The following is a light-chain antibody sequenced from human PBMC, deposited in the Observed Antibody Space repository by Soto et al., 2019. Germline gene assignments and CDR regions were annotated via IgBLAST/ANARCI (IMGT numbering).Light chain of an antibody. CDR2: GNS. CDR1: SSNIGAGYD. Sequence: QSVLKQAPSVSGAPGQRVTISRTGSSSNIGAGYDVHRYQQLPGTAPKLLVFGNSNRPSGVPDRFSGSKSGTSDSLAITGLQAEDEADYYYQSYDSGLSDSYVFGTGTKLTVL. CDR3: QSYDSGLSDSYV. V-gene: IGLV1-40*01. J-gene: IGLJ1*01.